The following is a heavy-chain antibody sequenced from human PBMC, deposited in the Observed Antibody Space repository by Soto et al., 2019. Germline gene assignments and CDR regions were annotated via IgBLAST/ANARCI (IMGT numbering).Heavy chain of an antibody. CDR3: AKGHYDILTDYTDNGESGWYFAY. V-gene: IGHV3-30*18. J-gene: IGHJ4*02. CDR1: GFTFSSYG. Sequence: QVQLVESGGGVVQPGRSLRLSCAASGFTFSSYGMHWVRQAAGKGLEWVAVISYDGSNKYYAESVKGRFTISRDNSKNQLDLQMNSLRAEYTAVYYCAKGHYDILTDYTDNGESGWYFAYCGQGTLVTVSS. CDR2: ISYDGSNK. D-gene: IGHD3-9*01.